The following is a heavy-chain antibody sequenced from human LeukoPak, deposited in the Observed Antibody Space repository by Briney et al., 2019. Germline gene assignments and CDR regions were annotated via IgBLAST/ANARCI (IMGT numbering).Heavy chain of an antibody. Sequence: ASVKVSCKASGYSFTGYYLDWVRQAPGQGLEWMGWINPKSGGTNYAQKFPGRVTMTRDTSISTAYMELSSLRSEDTAVYYCASNDILTGYYTPLDYWGQGTLVTVSS. D-gene: IGHD3-9*01. CDR3: ASNDILTGYYTPLDY. CDR1: GYSFTGYY. CDR2: INPKSGGT. J-gene: IGHJ4*02. V-gene: IGHV1-2*02.